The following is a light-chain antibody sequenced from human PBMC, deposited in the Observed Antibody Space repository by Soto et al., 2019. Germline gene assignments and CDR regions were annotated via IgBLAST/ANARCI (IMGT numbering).Light chain of an antibody. CDR3: QQSGSSPLLT. V-gene: IGKV3-20*01. J-gene: IGKJ4*01. CDR1: QSVSSSY. CDR2: GAS. Sequence: EIVLTQSPGTLSLSPVERATLSCRASQSVSSSYIAWYQQKPGQAPRLLIYGASSRATGIPDRFSGSGSGTDFTLTISRLEPEDFAVYYCQQSGSSPLLTFGGGTKVEIK.